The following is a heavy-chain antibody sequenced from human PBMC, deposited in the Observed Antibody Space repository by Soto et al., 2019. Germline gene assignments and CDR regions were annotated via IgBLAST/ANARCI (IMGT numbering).Heavy chain of an antibody. J-gene: IGHJ4*02. CDR3: ATIGDARYSGSPLDY. CDR2: FDPEDGET. V-gene: IGHV1-24*01. D-gene: IGHD1-26*01. Sequence: ASVKVSCKVSGYTLTELSMHWVRQAPGKGLEWMGGFDPEDGETIYAQKFQGRVTMTEDTSTDTAYMELSSLRSEDTAVYYCATIGDARYSGSPLDYWGQGTLVTVSS. CDR1: GYTLTELS.